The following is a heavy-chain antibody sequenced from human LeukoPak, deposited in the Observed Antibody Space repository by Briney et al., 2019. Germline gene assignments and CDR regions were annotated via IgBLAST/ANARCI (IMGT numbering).Heavy chain of an antibody. V-gene: IGHV5-51*01. J-gene: IGHJ4*02. Sequence: GESLKISCKGSAYSFNNYWIAWVRQTPGKGLEWMGIIYPGDSDTRYSPSFQGQVTISADKSISTAYLQWSSLKASDTAMYYCARSIVGALYYFDYWGQGTLVTVSS. CDR2: IYPGDSDT. CDR3: ARSIVGALYYFDY. CDR1: AYSFNNYW. D-gene: IGHD1-26*01.